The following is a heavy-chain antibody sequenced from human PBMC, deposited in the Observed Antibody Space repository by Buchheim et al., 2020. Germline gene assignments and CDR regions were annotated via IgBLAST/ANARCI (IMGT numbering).Heavy chain of an antibody. V-gene: IGHV3-49*03. CDR2: IRSKAYGGTT. D-gene: IGHD1-26*01. Sequence: EVQLVESGGGLVQPGRSLRLSCTASGFTFGDYAMSWFRQAPGKGLEWVGFIRSKAYGGTTEYAASVKGRFTISSNDSKSIAYLQMNSLKTEDTAVYYCTREGEPLYYYYGMDVWGQGTT. CDR3: TREGEPLYYYYGMDV. J-gene: IGHJ6*02. CDR1: GFTFGDYA.